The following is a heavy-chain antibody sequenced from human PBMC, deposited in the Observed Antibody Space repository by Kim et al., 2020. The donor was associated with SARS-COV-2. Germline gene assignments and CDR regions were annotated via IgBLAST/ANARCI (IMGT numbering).Heavy chain of an antibody. Sequence: GGSLRLSCAASGFTFSSYWMSWVRQAPGKGLEWVANIKQDGSEKYYVDSVKGRFTISRDNAKNSLYLQMNSLRAEDTAVYYCARDRGSYFANWFDPWGQGTLVTVSS. J-gene: IGHJ5*02. CDR2: IKQDGSEK. V-gene: IGHV3-7*01. D-gene: IGHD1-26*01. CDR3: ARDRGSYFANWFDP. CDR1: GFTFSSYW.